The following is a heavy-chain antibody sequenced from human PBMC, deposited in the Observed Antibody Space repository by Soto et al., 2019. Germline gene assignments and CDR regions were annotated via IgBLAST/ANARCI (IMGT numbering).Heavy chain of an antibody. V-gene: IGHV3-23*01. J-gene: IGHJ4*02. CDR2: ISGSGGSS. CDR1: GFTFSSYA. Sequence: EVQLLESGGGLVQPGGSLRLSCAASGFTFSSYAMSWVRQAPGKGLEWVSAISGSGGSSYYADSVKGRFTISRDNSKNTLYLQMNSLRAEDTAVYYCAKENTFSSGWPGYFDYWGQGTLVTVSS. CDR3: AKENTFSSGWPGYFDY. D-gene: IGHD6-19*01.